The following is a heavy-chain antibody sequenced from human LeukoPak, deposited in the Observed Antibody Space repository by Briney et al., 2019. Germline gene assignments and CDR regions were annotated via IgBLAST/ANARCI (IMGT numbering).Heavy chain of an antibody. Sequence: PSETLSLTCALYGGSFSGYYWSWIRQPPGKGLEWIGEINHSGGTNYNPSLKSRVTLSVDTSKSQFSLKLSSVTAADTAVYYCARAYGGRFDYWGQGALVTVSS. J-gene: IGHJ4*02. V-gene: IGHV4-34*01. D-gene: IGHD4-23*01. CDR2: INHSGGT. CDR1: GGSFSGYY. CDR3: ARAYGGRFDY.